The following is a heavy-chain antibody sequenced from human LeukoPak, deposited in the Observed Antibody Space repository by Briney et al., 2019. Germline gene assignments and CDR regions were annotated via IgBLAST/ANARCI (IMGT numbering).Heavy chain of an antibody. CDR3: ARGVVPAAIRGDYYYYYMDV. J-gene: IGHJ6*03. Sequence: GGSLRLSCAASGFTFSSYGMHWVRQAPGKGLEWVAVIWYDGSNKYYADSVKGRFTISRDNSKNTLYLQMNSLRAEDTAVYYCARGVVPAAIRGDYYYYYMDVWGKGTTVTVSS. CDR1: GFTFSSYG. D-gene: IGHD2-2*02. V-gene: IGHV3-33*01. CDR2: IWYDGSNK.